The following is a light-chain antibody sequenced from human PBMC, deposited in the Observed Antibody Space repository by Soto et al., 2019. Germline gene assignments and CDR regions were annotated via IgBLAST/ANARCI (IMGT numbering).Light chain of an antibody. V-gene: IGKV1-39*01. Sequence: DIQMTQSPSSLSASVGDRVTITCRASQSISSYLNWYQQKPGKAPKLQIYAASSLQSGVPSRFSGSGSGTDFTLTISSLQPEDFATYYCQQSYSTPLTFGGGTKVDIK. CDR2: AAS. CDR3: QQSYSTPLT. CDR1: QSISSY. J-gene: IGKJ4*01.